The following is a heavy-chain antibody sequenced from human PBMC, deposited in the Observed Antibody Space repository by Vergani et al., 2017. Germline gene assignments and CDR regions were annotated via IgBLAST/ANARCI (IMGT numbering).Heavy chain of an antibody. V-gene: IGHV1-2*02. CDR3: ASLSASSNNYVGF. CDR1: GNTFTGYY. J-gene: IGHJ4*02. Sequence: QVQLVQSGAEVKKPGASVKVSCKASGNTFTGYYMHWVRQAPGQGLEWMGWIHPNSGDTNYAQKFQGRVTVTRDTSISTAYMDLSRLRSDDTAVYYCASLSASSNNYVGFWGQGTVVTVSS. D-gene: IGHD2/OR15-2a*01. CDR2: IHPNSGDT.